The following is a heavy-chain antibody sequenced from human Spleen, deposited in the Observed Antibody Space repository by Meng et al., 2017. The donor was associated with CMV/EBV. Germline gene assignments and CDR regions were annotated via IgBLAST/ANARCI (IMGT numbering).Heavy chain of an antibody. V-gene: IGHV4-4*02. D-gene: IGHD6-19*01. CDR1: SSRGMSG. J-gene: IGHJ5*02. CDR2: MNPRGNT. Sequence: SSRGMSGGRWVRTPPGKGLGWIGEMNPRGNTKYNPSLKSRVTMSVDKAKNQLSLKLTSVTAADTAVYYCAGGGSGWDDNWFDPWGQGTLVTVSS. CDR3: AGGGSGWDDNWFDP.